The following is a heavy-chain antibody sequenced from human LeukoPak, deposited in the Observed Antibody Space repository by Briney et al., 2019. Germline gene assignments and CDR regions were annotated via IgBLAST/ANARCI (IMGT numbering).Heavy chain of an antibody. CDR3: ARDGLAAGTFDY. J-gene: IGHJ4*02. Sequence: GGSLRLSCAASGFTFSSYSMNWVRQAPGKGLEWVSSISSSSSYIYYADSVKGRFTISRDNAKNSLYLQMNSLRAEDTAMYYCARDGLAAGTFDYWGQGTLVTVSS. CDR2: ISSSSSYI. D-gene: IGHD6-13*01. CDR1: GFTFSSYS. V-gene: IGHV3-21*01.